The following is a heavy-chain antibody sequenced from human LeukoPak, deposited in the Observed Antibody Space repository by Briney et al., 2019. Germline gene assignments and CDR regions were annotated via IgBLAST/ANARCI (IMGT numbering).Heavy chain of an antibody. CDR1: GGTFSNYA. CDR2: IILILDSA. D-gene: IGHD2-2*01. V-gene: IGHV1-69*04. J-gene: IGHJ1*01. Sequence: EASVKVSCKASGGTFSNYAISWVRQAPGQGLEWMGRIILILDSANYAQKFQDRVTITADTSTSTVYMELRSLRSDDTAVYYCARDPDIVVVPAASPSEYFQHWGQGTLVTVSS. CDR3: ARDPDIVVVPAASPSEYFQH.